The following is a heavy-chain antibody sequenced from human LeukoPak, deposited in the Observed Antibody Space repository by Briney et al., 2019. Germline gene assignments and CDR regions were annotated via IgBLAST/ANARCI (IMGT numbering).Heavy chain of an antibody. CDR1: GFTFSSYW. CDR2: INTDGSST. Sequence: QPGGSLRLSCAASGFTFSSYWMHWVRQAPGKGLVWVSRINTDGSSTTYADSVKGRFTISRDNAKNTLYLQMNSLRAEDTAVYYCAKIYYYDSSGYYYRSFYFDYWGQGTLVTVSS. CDR3: AKIYYYDSSGYYYRSFYFDY. V-gene: IGHV3-74*01. J-gene: IGHJ4*02. D-gene: IGHD3-22*01.